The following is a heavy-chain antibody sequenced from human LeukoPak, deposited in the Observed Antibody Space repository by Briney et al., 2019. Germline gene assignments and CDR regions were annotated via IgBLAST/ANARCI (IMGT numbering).Heavy chain of an antibody. CDR2: IYYSGST. D-gene: IGHD3-22*01. CDR3: ASVDSSGYLFDY. Sequence: SQTLSLTCTVSGGSISSGGYSWSWIRQHPGKGLEWIGYIYYSGSTYYNPSLKSRVTISVDTSKNQFSLKLSSVTAADTAVYYCASVDSSGYLFDYWGQGTLVTVSS. J-gene: IGHJ4*02. V-gene: IGHV4-31*03. CDR1: GGSISSGGYS.